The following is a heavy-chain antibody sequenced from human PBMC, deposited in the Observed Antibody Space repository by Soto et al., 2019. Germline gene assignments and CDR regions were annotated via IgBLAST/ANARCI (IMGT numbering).Heavy chain of an antibody. CDR2: IYYSGST. Sequence: QVQLQESGPGLVKPSETLSLTCTVSGGSVSSGSYYWSWIRQPPGKGLEWIGYIYYSGSTNYNPSLKSRVPISVVTSKNQFSLKLSSVTAADTAVYYCARGIAATMVRGIRYYYGMDVWGQGTTVTVAS. J-gene: IGHJ6*02. CDR3: ARGIAATMVRGIRYYYGMDV. CDR1: GGSVSSGSYY. D-gene: IGHD3-10*01. V-gene: IGHV4-61*01.